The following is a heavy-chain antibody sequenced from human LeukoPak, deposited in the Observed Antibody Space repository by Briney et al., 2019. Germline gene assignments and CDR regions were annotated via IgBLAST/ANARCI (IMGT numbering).Heavy chain of an antibody. V-gene: IGHV3-7*03. CDR3: AKGYYYDSSGYYFQAEYFHH. J-gene: IGHJ1*01. D-gene: IGHD3-22*01. CDR1: GFTFSSYW. CDR2: IKQDGSEK. Sequence: GGSLRLSCAASGFTFSSYWMSWVRQAPGKRLEWVANIKQDGSEKYYVDSLKGRFTISRDNSKNTLYLQMNSLRAEDTAVYYCAKGYYYDSSGYYFQAEYFHHWGQGTLVTVSS.